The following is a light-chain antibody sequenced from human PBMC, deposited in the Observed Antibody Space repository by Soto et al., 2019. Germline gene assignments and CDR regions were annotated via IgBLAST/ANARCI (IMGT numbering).Light chain of an antibody. Sequence: EIVLTQSPDTLSLSPGERATLFCRASQTLSINSLAWYQQKPGQAPRLLIYAASTRHTGIPDRFNGSGSGTYFALTINRREPEDFAVDFCQQYDGAPHTFGPGTKVDVK. V-gene: IGKV3-20*01. J-gene: IGKJ3*01. CDR1: QTLSINS. CDR3: QQYDGAPHT. CDR2: AAS.